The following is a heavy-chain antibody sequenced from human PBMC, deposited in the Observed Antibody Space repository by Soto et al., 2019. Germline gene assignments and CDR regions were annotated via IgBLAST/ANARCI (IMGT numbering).Heavy chain of an antibody. V-gene: IGHV3-33*01. CDR1: GFTFSSYG. CDR2: IWYDGSNK. J-gene: IGHJ3*02. Sequence: QVQLVESGGGVVQPGRSLRLSCAASGFTFSSYGMHWVRQAPGKGLEWVAVIWYDGSNKYYADSVKGRFTISRDNSKNTLYLQMNSLRAEDTAVYYCARDRGHAHDYGDYAAFDIWGQGTMVTVSS. CDR3: ARDRGHAHDYGDYAAFDI. D-gene: IGHD4-17*01.